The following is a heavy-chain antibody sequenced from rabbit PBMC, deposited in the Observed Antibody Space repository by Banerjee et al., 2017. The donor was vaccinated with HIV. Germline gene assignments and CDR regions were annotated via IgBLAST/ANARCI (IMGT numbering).Heavy chain of an antibody. CDR1: GFSLTAYY. V-gene: IGHV1S28*01. CDR2: FDPVFAIV. J-gene: IGHJ4*01. CDR3: VRDMSFNDYGASNL. Sequence: QSVEESGGRLVTPGGSLTLTCTVSGFSLTAYYMTWVRQAPGKGLEWIGTFDPVFAIVYYATWVNGRFTISSDDAQHTVDLQMNSLTAADTATYFCVRDMSFNDYGASNLWGQGTLVTVS. D-gene: IGHD2-1*01.